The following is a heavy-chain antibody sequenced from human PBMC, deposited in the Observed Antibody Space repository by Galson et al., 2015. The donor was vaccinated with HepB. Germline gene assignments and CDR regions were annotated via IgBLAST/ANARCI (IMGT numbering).Heavy chain of an antibody. CDR1: DFPFSRHA. Sequence: SLRLSCAASDFPFSRHALTWVRQAPGKGLEWVSSIDISGDKTLYADSVKGRFTISRDNSRNTLYLQMHSLSAEDTAIYFCANEIRPNDYWGQGTLVTVSS. D-gene: IGHD4-17*01. V-gene: IGHV3-23*05. CDR2: IDISGDKT. J-gene: IGHJ4*02. CDR3: ANEIRPNDY.